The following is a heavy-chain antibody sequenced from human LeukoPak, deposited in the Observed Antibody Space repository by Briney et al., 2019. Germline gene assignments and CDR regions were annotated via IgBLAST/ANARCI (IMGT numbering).Heavy chain of an antibody. CDR1: GFTFSSYW. Sequence: GGSLRLSCAASGFTFSSYWMNWVRQAPGKGLEWVANIKQDLSEKYYVDSVKGRFTISRDNAKNSLYLQMNSLRAEDTAVYYCAELGITMIGGVWGKGTTVTISS. J-gene: IGHJ6*04. CDR2: IKQDLSEK. V-gene: IGHV3-7*01. CDR3: AELGITMIGGV. D-gene: IGHD3-10*02.